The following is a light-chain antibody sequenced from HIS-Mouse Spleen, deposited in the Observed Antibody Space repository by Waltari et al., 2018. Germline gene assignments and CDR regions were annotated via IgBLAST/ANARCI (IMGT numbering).Light chain of an antibody. CDR3: QQRSNWPLT. Sequence: EIVLTQSPATLSLSPGERAPLSCRASQSVSSYLAWYQRKPGQAPRLLIYDASNRATGIPARFSGSGSGTDFTLTISSLEPEDFAVYYCQQRSNWPLTFGGGTKVEIK. J-gene: IGKJ4*01. V-gene: IGKV3-11*01. CDR1: QSVSSY. CDR2: DAS.